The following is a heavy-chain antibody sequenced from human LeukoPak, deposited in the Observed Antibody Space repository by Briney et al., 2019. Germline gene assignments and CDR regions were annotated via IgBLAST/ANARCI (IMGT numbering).Heavy chain of an antibody. V-gene: IGHV3-23*01. CDR2: ISGSGGST. J-gene: IGHJ5*02. D-gene: IGHD1-26*01. Sequence: PGGSLRLSCAASGFTFSSYAMRWVREAPGKGLEWVSAISGSGGSTYYADSVKGRFTISRDNSKNTLYLQMNSLRAEDTAVHYCAKAYFMGATTGWFDPWGQGTLVTVSS. CDR1: GFTFSSYA. CDR3: AKAYFMGATTGWFDP.